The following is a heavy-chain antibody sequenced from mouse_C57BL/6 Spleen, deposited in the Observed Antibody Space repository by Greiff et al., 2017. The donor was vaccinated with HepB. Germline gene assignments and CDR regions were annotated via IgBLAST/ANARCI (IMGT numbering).Heavy chain of an antibody. V-gene: IGHV5-6*02. D-gene: IGHD1-1*01. CDR3: ARRYTYYGSSYGYFDV. J-gene: IGHJ1*03. CDR2: ISSGGSYT. CDR1: GFTFSSYG. Sequence: EVMLVESGGDLVKPGGSLKLSCAASGFTFSSYGMSWVRQTPDKRLEWVATISSGGSYTYYPDSVKGRFTISRDNAKNNLYLQMSSLKSEDTAMYYCARRYTYYGSSYGYFDVWGTGTTVTVSS.